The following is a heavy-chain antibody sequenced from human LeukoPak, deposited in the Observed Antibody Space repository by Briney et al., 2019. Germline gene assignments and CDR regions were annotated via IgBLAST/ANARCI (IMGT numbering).Heavy chain of an antibody. D-gene: IGHD2-8*01. CDR2: INPSGGST. V-gene: IGHV1-46*03. Sequence: GASVKVSCKXSGYTFTSYYMHWVRQAPGQGLEWMGIINPSGGSTSYSQKFQGGVTMTRDTSTSTVYMELSSLRSEDTAVYYCARDRTPCTNGVCYIYDYWGQGTLVTVSS. J-gene: IGHJ4*02. CDR3: ARDRTPCTNGVCYIYDY. CDR1: GYTFTSYY.